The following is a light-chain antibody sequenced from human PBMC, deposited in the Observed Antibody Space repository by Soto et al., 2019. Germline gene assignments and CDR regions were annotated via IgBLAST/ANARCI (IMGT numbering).Light chain of an antibody. CDR1: QGISTL. V-gene: IGKV1-13*02. CDR3: QHFKSFPIT. Sequence: AIPLTQSPSSLSASVWDRVPITCRASQGISTLLAWYQQKPGKAPKVLIYESSLLQSGVPSRFSGSGSGTDFTLTISSLQPEDFATYYCQHFKSFPITFGQGTRLEI. J-gene: IGKJ5*01. CDR2: ESS.